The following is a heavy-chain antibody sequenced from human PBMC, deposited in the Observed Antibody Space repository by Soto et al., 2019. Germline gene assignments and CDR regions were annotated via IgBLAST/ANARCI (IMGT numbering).Heavy chain of an antibody. CDR3: ARAPILVSVTLHENYFDS. CDR1: GGTFSNSG. J-gene: IGHJ4*02. D-gene: IGHD2-21*02. CDR2: IIPIFDTT. Sequence: QLHLVQSGAEVKKPGSSLKVSCKASGGTFSNSGISGVRQAPGQGLEWMGGIIPIFDTTNYAQKLQGRITIIADESTNTVYMELSNLRSADTGVYYCARAPILVSVTLHENYFDSWGQGTLVTASS. V-gene: IGHV1-69*01.